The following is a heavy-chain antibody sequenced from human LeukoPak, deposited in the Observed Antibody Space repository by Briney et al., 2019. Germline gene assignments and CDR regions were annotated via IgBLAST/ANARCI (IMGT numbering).Heavy chain of an antibody. Sequence: GASVKVSCKASGYTFTSYGISWVRQAPGQGLEWMGWISAYNGNTNYAQKLQGRVTMTTDTSTSTAYMELRSLRSDDTAVYYCARFALRSYYYDSSGSQVDYWGQGTLVTVSS. D-gene: IGHD3-22*01. V-gene: IGHV1-18*01. CDR1: GYTFTSYG. CDR3: ARFALRSYYYDSSGSQVDY. J-gene: IGHJ4*02. CDR2: ISAYNGNT.